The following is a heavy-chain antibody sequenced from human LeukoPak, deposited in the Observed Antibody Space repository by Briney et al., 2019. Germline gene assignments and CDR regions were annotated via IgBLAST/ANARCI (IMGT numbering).Heavy chain of an antibody. CDR1: GGSISSGGYS. CDR2: IYHSGST. Sequence: SQTLSLTCAVSGGSISSGGYSWSWIRQPPGKGLEWIGYIYHSGSTYYNPSLKSRVTISVDRSKNQFSLKLSSVTAADTAVYYCARVRSAEYYFTTGAREPWSPSPQ. CDR3: ARVRSAEYYFTT. D-gene: IGHD2-15*01. V-gene: IGHV4-30-2*01. J-gene: IGHJ4*02.